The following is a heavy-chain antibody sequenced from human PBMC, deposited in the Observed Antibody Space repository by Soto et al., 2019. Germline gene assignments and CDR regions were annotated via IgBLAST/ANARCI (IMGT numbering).Heavy chain of an antibody. J-gene: IGHJ4*02. V-gene: IGHV3-23*01. Sequence: HPGGSLRLSCAASGFTFDNYAMGWVRQAPGKGLEWVSAITGSGSDTYYLDSVKGRFTISRDNSKNTLYLQMNSLRAEDTAICYCAKLGSSTWSPHYYFDYWGQGTLVTVSS. D-gene: IGHD2-2*01. CDR1: GFTFDNYA. CDR2: ITGSGSDT. CDR3: AKLGSSTWSPHYYFDY.